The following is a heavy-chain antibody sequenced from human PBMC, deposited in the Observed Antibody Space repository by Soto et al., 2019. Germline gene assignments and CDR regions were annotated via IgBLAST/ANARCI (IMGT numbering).Heavy chain of an antibody. D-gene: IGHD6-19*01. CDR1: GYTFTSYG. Sequence: EASVKVSCKASGYTFTSYGISWVRQAPGQGLEWMGWISAYNGNTNYAQKLQGRVTMTTDTSTSTAYMELRSLRSDDTAVYYCARGSRWLVLTYFDYWGQGTLVTVSS. CDR2: ISAYNGNT. V-gene: IGHV1-18*04. CDR3: ARGSRWLVLTYFDY. J-gene: IGHJ4*02.